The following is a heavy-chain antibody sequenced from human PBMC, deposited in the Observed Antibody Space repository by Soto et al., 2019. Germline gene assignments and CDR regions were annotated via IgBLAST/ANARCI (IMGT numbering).Heavy chain of an antibody. D-gene: IGHD3-22*01. CDR1: GGSLSSSAYS. J-gene: IGHJ3*02. CDR3: ARELLFYDSDGFSWDDAFDI. CDR2: IYQSGST. Sequence: SETLSLTCAVSGGSLSSSAYSWSWIRQPPGKGLEWIGFIYQSGSTYYNPSLKSRVTMSLDRPKNQFSLKLSSVTAADTAVYYCARELLFYDSDGFSWDDAFDIWGQGAMVTVSS. V-gene: IGHV4-30-2*01.